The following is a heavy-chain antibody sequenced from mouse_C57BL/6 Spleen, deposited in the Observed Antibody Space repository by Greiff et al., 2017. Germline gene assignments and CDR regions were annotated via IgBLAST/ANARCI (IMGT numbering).Heavy chain of an antibody. J-gene: IGHJ1*03. V-gene: IGHV1-53*01. CDR2: INPSNGGT. Sequence: QVQLQQPGTELVKPGASVKLSCTASGYTFTSYWMHWVKQRPGQGLEWIGNINPSNGGTNYNAKFKGKATLTVDKSSSTAYMQLSSLTSEDTAVYYCARSWDGYFDWYCDGWGTGTTVTGAS. D-gene: IGHD2-3*01. CDR3: ARSWDGYFDWYCDG. CDR1: GYTFTSYW.